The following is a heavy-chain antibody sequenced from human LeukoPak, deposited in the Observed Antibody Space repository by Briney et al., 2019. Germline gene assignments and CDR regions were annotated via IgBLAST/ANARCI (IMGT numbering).Heavy chain of an antibody. Sequence: GGSLRLSCAASRFTFSTYWMSWVRQAPGKGLEWVANIKQDGSEKYYVDSVTGRFTISRDNAKNSLYLQMNSLRAEDTAVYYCARDNYRRFDYWGQGTLVTVSS. CDR1: RFTFSTYW. D-gene: IGHD4-11*01. J-gene: IGHJ4*02. V-gene: IGHV3-7*01. CDR2: IKQDGSEK. CDR3: ARDNYRRFDY.